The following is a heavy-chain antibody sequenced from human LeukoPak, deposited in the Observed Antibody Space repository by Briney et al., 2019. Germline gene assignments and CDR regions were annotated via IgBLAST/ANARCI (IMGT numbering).Heavy chain of an antibody. CDR1: GFTFHSYA. D-gene: IGHD4-23*01. CDR3: AKKGGIGNHPLDY. Sequence: GGSLRLSCAASGFTFHSYAMNWVRQAPGKGLEWVSVLSASGVTTYYADSVKGRFTISRDKSKNTLYLQMNSLRAEDTAVCYCAKKGGIGNHPLDYWGQGTLVTVSS. V-gene: IGHV3-23*01. J-gene: IGHJ4*02. CDR2: LSASGVTT.